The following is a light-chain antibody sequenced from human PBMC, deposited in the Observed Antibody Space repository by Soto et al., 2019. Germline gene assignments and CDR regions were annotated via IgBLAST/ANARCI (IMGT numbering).Light chain of an antibody. CDR2: EGT. J-gene: IGLJ3*02. V-gene: IGLV2-23*01. CDR1: SSDIGGYNL. CDR3: CSYSDSSTNWV. Sequence: QSALTQPASVSGSPGQSITISCTGTSSDIGGYNLVSWYQQHPGKAPKLVIYEGTKRSSGVSIRFSGSKSGNTASLAISGLQAEDEADYYCCSYSDSSTNWVFGGGTKLTVL.